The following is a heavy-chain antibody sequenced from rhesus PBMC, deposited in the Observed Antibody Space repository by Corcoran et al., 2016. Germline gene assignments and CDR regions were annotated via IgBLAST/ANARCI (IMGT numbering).Heavy chain of an antibody. CDR1: GDSIRGYY. Sequence: QVQLQESGPGLVKPSETLSLTCAVSGDSIRGYYWSWIRQFPGKGLEWIGRIYGSGGSTDYNPSLKSRVTISTDTSKNQFSLKLISVTAADTAVYYCARRVTGTTLYYFDYWGQGVLVTVSS. J-gene: IGHJ4*01. D-gene: IGHD1-7*02. CDR3: ARRVTGTTLYYFDY. CDR2: IYGSGGST. V-gene: IGHV4-160*01.